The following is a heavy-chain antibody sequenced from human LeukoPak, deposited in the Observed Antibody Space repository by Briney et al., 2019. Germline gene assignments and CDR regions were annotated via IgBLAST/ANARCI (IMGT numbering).Heavy chain of an antibody. D-gene: IGHD5-18*01. CDR1: GFTFSTYG. J-gene: IGHJ4*02. CDR3: ARVYSYGYFYFDY. CDR2: INSDGSST. Sequence: GGSLRLSCATSGFTFSTYGMEWVRQAPGKGLVWVSRINSDGSSTSYADSVKGRFTISRDNAKNTLYLQMNSLRAEDTAVYYCARVYSYGYFYFDYWGQGTLVTVSS. V-gene: IGHV3-74*01.